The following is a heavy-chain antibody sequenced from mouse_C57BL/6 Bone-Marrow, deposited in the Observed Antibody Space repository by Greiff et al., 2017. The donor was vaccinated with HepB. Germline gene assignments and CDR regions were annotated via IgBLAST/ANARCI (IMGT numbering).Heavy chain of an antibody. CDR3: AREGYYYGSFDY. J-gene: IGHJ2*01. CDR2: IYPRSGNT. V-gene: IGHV1-81*01. D-gene: IGHD1-1*01. CDR1: GYTFTSYG. Sequence: QVQLQQSGAELARPGASVKLSCKASGYTFTSYGISWLKQSTGQGLEWIGEIYPRSGNTYYNEKFKGKATLTADKSSSTAYMELRSLTSEDSAVYFCAREGYYYGSFDYWGQGTTLTVSS.